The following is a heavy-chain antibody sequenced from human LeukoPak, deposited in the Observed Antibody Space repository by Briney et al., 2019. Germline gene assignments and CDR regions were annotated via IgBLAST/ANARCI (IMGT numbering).Heavy chain of an antibody. CDR1: GFTFSSYA. V-gene: IGHV3-23*01. D-gene: IGHD3-22*01. Sequence: PGGSLRLSCAASGFTFSSYAMSWVRQAPGKGLEWVSAISGSGGSTYYADSVKGRFTISRDNSKNTLYLQMNSLRAEDTAVYYCAKGRGDSSGYYLAEYFQHWGQGTLVTVSS. J-gene: IGHJ1*01. CDR2: ISGSGGST. CDR3: AKGRGDSSGYYLAEYFQH.